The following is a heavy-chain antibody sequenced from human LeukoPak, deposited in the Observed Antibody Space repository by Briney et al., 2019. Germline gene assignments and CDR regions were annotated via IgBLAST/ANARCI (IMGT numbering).Heavy chain of an antibody. CDR2: INAGNGNT. D-gene: IGHD3-3*01. CDR1: GYTFTSYS. Sequence: ASVKVSCKASGYTFTSYSMHWVRQAPGQRLEWMGWINAGNGNTKFSQKFQGRVTITRDTSASTAYMELSSLRSEDTAAYYCARFLGRSYGMDVWGQGTTVTVSS. J-gene: IGHJ6*02. V-gene: IGHV1-3*01. CDR3: ARFLGRSYGMDV.